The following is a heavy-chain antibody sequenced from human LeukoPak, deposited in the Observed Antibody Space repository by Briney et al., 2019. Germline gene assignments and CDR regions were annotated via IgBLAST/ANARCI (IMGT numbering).Heavy chain of an antibody. CDR1: GGSISSYY. D-gene: IGHD3-10*01. J-gene: IGHJ3*02. Sequence: SETLSLTCTVSGGSISSYYWSWIRQPAGKGLEWIGRIYTSGSTNYNPSLKSRVTMSVDTSKNQFSLKLSSVTAADTAVYYCARLSITMVRGRGAFDIWGQGTMVTVSS. CDR2: IYTSGST. CDR3: ARLSITMVRGRGAFDI. V-gene: IGHV4-4*07.